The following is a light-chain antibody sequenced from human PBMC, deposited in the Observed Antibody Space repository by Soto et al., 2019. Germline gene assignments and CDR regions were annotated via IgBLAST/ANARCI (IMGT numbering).Light chain of an antibody. CDR2: DAS. J-gene: IGKJ1*01. CDR3: QQYNSYWT. V-gene: IGKV1-5*01. CDR1: HSISSW. Sequence: DIQMTQSPSTLSASVGDRVTITCRASHSISSWLAWYQQKPGKAPNLLIHDASTLESGVPSRFSGSGSGTEFTLTISSLQPDDFATYYCQQYNSYWTFGQGTKVDIK.